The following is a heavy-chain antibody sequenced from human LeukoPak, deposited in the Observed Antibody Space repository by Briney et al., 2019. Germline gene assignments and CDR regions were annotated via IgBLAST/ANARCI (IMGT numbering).Heavy chain of an antibody. J-gene: IGHJ3*01. CDR2: IYYSGST. Sequence: SETLSLTCTVSGGSLSSSSYYWGWIRQPPGKGLEWIGSIYYSGSTNYNPPLKSRLTMSVDTSKNQFSLKLSSVTAADTAVYYCARQSDSSGYYYLGAFDFWGQGTMVTVSS. CDR1: GGSLSSSSYY. D-gene: IGHD3-22*01. V-gene: IGHV4-39*07. CDR3: ARQSDSSGYYYLGAFDF.